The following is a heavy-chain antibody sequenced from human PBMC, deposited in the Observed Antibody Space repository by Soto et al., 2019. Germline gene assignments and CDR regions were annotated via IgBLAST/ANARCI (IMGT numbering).Heavy chain of an antibody. J-gene: IGHJ4*02. V-gene: IGHV2-5*02. Sequence: QITLKESGPTLVKPTQTLTLTCTLSGFSLSTSGVGVGWIRKPPGKALEWLALIYWDDDKRYSPSLKSRLTATKDTSKNPVAMTMANMDPVDTATYYCARSSGRFPSFDYWGQGTLVTVSS. CDR2: IYWDDDK. CDR1: GFSLSTSGVG. CDR3: ARSSGRFPSFDY. D-gene: IGHD1-26*01.